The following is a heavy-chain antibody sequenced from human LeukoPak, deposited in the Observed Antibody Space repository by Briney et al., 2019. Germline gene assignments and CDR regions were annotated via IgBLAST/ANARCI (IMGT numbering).Heavy chain of an antibody. D-gene: IGHD6-19*01. Sequence: SETLSLTCAVYGGSFSGYYWSWIRQPPGKGLEWIGEINHSGSTNYNPSLKSRVTISVDTSKNQFSLKLSSVTAADTAVYYCARDRGSGPGAFDIWGQGTMVTVSS. CDR3: ARDRGSGPGAFDI. J-gene: IGHJ3*02. CDR2: INHSGST. V-gene: IGHV4-34*01. CDR1: GGSFSGYY.